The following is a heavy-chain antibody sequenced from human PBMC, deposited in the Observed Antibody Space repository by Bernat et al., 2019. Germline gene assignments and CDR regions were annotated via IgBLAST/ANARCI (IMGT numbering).Heavy chain of an antibody. CDR2: IWYDGSNK. CDR3: ARDLGDIVATNNWFDP. CDR1: GFTFSSYG. Sequence: QVQLVESGGGVVQPGRSLRLSCAASGFTFSSYGMHWVRQAPGKGLEWVAVIWYDGSNKYYADSVKGRFTISRDNSKKTLYLQMNSLRAEDTAVYYCARDLGDIVATNNWFDPWGQGTLVTVSS. J-gene: IGHJ5*02. V-gene: IGHV3-33*01. D-gene: IGHD5-12*01.